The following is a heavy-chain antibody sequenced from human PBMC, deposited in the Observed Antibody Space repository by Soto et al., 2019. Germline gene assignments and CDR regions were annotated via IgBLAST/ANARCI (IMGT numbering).Heavy chain of an antibody. CDR3: ARGYCSSTSCYHFDY. CDR2: IIPILGIA. V-gene: IGHV1-69*02. D-gene: IGHD2-2*01. J-gene: IGHJ4*02. CDR1: GGSISSYT. Sequence: GVSVKVSSEASGGSISSYTISWVQQAPRQGLEWMGRIIPILGIANYAQKFQGRVTITADKSTSTAYMELSSLRSEDTAVYYCARGYCSSTSCYHFDYWGQGTLVTVSS.